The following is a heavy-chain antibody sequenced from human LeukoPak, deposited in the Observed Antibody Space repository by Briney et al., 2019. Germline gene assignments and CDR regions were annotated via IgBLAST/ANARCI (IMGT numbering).Heavy chain of an antibody. J-gene: IGHJ3*02. CDR2: INPSGGST. CDR3: ASLGERDAFDI. V-gene: IGHV1-46*01. CDR1: GYIFTGYY. Sequence: ASVKVSCKASGYIFTGYYMHWVRQAPGQGLEWMGIINPSGGSTSYAQKFQGRVTMTRDMSTSTVYMELSSLRSEDTAVYYCASLGERDAFDIWGQGTMVTVSS. D-gene: IGHD3-16*01.